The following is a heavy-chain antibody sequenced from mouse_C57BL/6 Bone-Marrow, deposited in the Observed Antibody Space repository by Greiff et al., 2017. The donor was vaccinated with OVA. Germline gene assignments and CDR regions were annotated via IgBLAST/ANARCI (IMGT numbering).Heavy chain of an antibody. CDR2: IWSDGST. CDR3: ARQRQLRLRYAMDY. D-gene: IGHD3-2*02. CDR1: GFSLTSYG. J-gene: IGHJ4*01. V-gene: IGHV2-6-1*01. Sequence: VKLMESGPGLVAPSQSLSITCTVSGFSLTSYGVHWVRQPPGKGLEWLVVIWSDGSTTYNSALKSRLSISKDNSKSQVFLKMNSLQTDDTAMYYCARQRQLRLRYAMDYWGQGTSVTVSS.